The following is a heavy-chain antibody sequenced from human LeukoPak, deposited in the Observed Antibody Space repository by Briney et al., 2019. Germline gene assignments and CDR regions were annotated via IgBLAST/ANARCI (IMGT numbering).Heavy chain of an antibody. Sequence: GGSLRLSCTASGFTFTTYAVSWVRQAPGKGLEWVSVISGSGGQTYYADSVKGRFTISRDNSKNTLYLHMSSLRAEDTAVYYCAKHEISDSSGYYRGAFDYWGQGTLVTVSS. CDR2: ISGSGGQT. CDR3: AKHEISDSSGYYRGAFDY. V-gene: IGHV3-23*01. CDR1: GFTFTTYA. D-gene: IGHD3-22*01. J-gene: IGHJ4*02.